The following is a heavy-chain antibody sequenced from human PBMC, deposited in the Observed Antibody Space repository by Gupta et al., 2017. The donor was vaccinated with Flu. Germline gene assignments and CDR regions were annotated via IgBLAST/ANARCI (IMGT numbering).Heavy chain of an antibody. J-gene: IGHJ4*02. D-gene: IGHD7-27*01. CDR2: FWHSGNT. CDR1: GYYINSGYC. Sequence: QVQLQESGPGLVKPSATLSLTCSVAGYYINSGYCWGWVRQSPGKGLEWIGGFWHSGNTYYNPSLKSRITTSVDTSKNQFSLKLTSVTAADTAVYYCARLSLVRGDLNWACDYWGQGTRVTVSS. CDR3: ARLSLVRGDLNWACDY. V-gene: IGHV4-38-2*02.